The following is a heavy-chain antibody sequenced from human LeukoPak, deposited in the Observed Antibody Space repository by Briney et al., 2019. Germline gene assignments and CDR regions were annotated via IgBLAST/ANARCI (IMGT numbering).Heavy chain of an antibody. CDR1: GYTFTGYY. CDR2: MNPNSGNT. Sequence: ASVKVSCKASGYTFTGYYMHWVRQATGQGLEWLGWMNPNSGNTDYAQKFQGRVTMTRDTSINTAYMEVSSLRSEDSAVYYCARGPNFSGGQGTLVTVSS. D-gene: IGHD2-15*01. CDR3: ARGPNFS. J-gene: IGHJ4*02. V-gene: IGHV1-8*02.